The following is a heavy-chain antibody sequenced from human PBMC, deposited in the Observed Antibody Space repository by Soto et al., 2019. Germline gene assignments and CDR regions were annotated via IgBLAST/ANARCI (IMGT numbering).Heavy chain of an antibody. CDR3: AREAISGMDV. D-gene: IGHD3-9*01. J-gene: IGHJ6*02. Sequence: QVQLQESGPGLVKPSETLSLTCTVSGGSISSYYWSWIRQPAGKGLVWAGRINTSGGTNYNPSLTSRVTMSVDTSKYQFSLELSSVTAADTAVYYGAREAISGMDVWGQGTTVTVSS. V-gene: IGHV4-4*07. CDR2: INTSGGT. CDR1: GGSISSYY.